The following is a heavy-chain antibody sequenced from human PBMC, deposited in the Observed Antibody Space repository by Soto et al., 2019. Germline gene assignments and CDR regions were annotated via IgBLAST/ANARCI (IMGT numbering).Heavy chain of an antibody. J-gene: IGHJ4*02. D-gene: IGHD1-1*01. CDR2: ISGSGGTA. V-gene: IGHV3-23*01. Sequence: EVQLLESGGGSVQPGGSLRLSCEASGFTFRSYAMHWVRRPPGKGREWVSSISGSGGTAYYADSVKGRFSISRDSLVNTLYLQMNSLRAEDTAVYYCAKGRGQNWNFDYWGQGTLVTVSP. CDR3: AKGRGQNWNFDY. CDR1: GFTFRSYA.